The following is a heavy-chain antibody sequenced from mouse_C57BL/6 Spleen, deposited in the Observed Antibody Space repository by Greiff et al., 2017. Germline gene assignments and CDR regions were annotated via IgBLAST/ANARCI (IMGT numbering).Heavy chain of an antibody. Sequence: VQLQQSGAELVRPGASVTLSCKASGYTFTDYAMHWVKQTPVHGLEWIGAIDPDTGGTAYNQKFKGKAILTADKSSSTAYMELRSLTSEDSAVYCCTRAYCGNDRYAMDYWGQGASVTVSS. CDR1: GYTFTDYA. CDR2: IDPDTGGT. V-gene: IGHV1-15*01. J-gene: IGHJ4*01. CDR3: TRAYCGNDRYAMDY. D-gene: IGHD2-9*01.